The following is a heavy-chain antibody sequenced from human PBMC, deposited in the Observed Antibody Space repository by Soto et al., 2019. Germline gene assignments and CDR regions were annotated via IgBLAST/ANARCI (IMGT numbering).Heavy chain of an antibody. CDR1: GGSISSSSYY. CDR2: IYYTGST. V-gene: IGHV4-39*02. Sequence: PSETLSLTCTVSGGSISSSSYYWGWIRQPPGKGLEWIGSIYYTGSTYYSPSLKGPFTTSVNSSKNQFSLKLSSVTAADTAVYPGVRVYYYDSSGYFRPADAFDIWGQGTRVTVSS. D-gene: IGHD3-22*01. CDR3: VRVYYYDSSGYFRPADAFDI. J-gene: IGHJ3*02.